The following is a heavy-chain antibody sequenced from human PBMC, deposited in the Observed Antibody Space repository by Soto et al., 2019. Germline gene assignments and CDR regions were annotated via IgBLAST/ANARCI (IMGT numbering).Heavy chain of an antibody. CDR1: GFTFSSYS. CDR3: ARDPVRITMVRGVITPYYYYGMDV. V-gene: IGHV3-21*01. CDR2: ISSSSSYI. Sequence: GGSLRLSCAASGFTFSSYSMNWVRQAPGKGLEWVSSISSSSSYIYYADSVKGRFTISRDNAKNSLYLQMNSLRAEDTAVYYCARDPVRITMVRGVITPYYYYGMDVWGQGTTVTVSS. D-gene: IGHD3-10*01. J-gene: IGHJ6*02.